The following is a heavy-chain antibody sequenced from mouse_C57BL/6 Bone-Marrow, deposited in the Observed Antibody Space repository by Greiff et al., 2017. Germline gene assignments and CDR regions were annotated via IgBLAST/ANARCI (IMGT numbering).Heavy chain of an antibody. D-gene: IGHD3-1*01. Sequence: QVQLQQSGPELVKPGASVKISCKASGYAFSSSWMNWVKQRPGKGLEWIGRIYPGDGDTNYNGKFKGKATLTADKSSSTAYMQLSSRTSEDSAVYFCARSGWDPSYWGQGTLVTVSA. CDR1: GYAFSSSW. CDR3: ARSGWDPSY. CDR2: IYPGDGDT. V-gene: IGHV1-82*01. J-gene: IGHJ3*01.